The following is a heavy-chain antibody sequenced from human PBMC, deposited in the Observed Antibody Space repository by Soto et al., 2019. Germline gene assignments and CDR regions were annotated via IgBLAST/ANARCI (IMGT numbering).Heavy chain of an antibody. CDR2: IYYSGST. CDR3: ARQGLQWLVNWYFDY. V-gene: IGHV4-39*01. Sequence: PSETLSLTCTVSGGSISSSSYYWGWIRQPPGKGLEWIGSIYYSGSTYYNPSLKSRVTISVDTSKNQFSLKLSSVTAADTAVYYCARQGLQWLVNWYFDYWGQGTLVTVSS. CDR1: GGSISSSSYY. J-gene: IGHJ4*02. D-gene: IGHD6-19*01.